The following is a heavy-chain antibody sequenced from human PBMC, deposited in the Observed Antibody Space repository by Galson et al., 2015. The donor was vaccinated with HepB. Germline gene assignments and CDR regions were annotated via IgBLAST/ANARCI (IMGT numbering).Heavy chain of an antibody. V-gene: IGHV1-46*01. Sequence: SVKVSCKASGYIFATYFLHWVRQAPGQGLEYVGMIDPSNAATNFAQRFQGRVTMTRDTSTSTVYMDLSGLTPEDTAVYYCAKVTSGSYDMDDDAFENWGQGTTVTVSS. CDR3: AKVTSGSYDMDDDAFEN. CDR1: GYIFATYF. CDR2: IDPSNAAT. J-gene: IGHJ3*02. D-gene: IGHD1-26*01.